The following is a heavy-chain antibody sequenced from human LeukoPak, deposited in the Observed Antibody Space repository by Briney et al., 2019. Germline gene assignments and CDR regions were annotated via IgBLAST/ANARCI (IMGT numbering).Heavy chain of an antibody. CDR3: ARGEVRGYSSGWPYYMDV. V-gene: IGHV1-2*02. Sequence: ASVKVSCKASGYTFTSYYMHWVRQAPGQGLEWMGWINPNSGGTNYAQKFQGRVTMTRDTSISTAYMELSRLRSDDTAVYYCARGEVRGYSSGWPYYMDVWGKGTTVTVSS. CDR2: INPNSGGT. J-gene: IGHJ6*03. CDR1: GYTFTSYY. D-gene: IGHD6-19*01.